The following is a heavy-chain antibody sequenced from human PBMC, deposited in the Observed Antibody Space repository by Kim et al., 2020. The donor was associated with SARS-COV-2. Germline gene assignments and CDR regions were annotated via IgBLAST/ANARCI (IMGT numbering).Heavy chain of an antibody. CDR3: AREGYDMGRPPFDP. J-gene: IGHJ5*02. CDR2: IYYSGST. CDR1: GGSISSSSYY. V-gene: IGHV4-39*07. D-gene: IGHD3-9*01. Sequence: SETLSLTCTVSGGSISSSSYYWGWIRQPPGKGLEWIGSIYYSGSTYYNPSLKSRVTISVDTSKNQFSLKLSSVTAADTAVYYCAREGYDMGRPPFDPWGQGTLVTVSS.